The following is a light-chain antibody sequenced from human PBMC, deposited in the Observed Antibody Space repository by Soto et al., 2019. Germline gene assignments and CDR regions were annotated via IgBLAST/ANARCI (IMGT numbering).Light chain of an antibody. V-gene: IGLV2-14*01. Sequence: SALAQPASVSGSPGQSITISCTGTSSDVGGYKYVSWYQQHPGKAPKLMIYDVSNRPSGVSYRFSGSKFENTASLTIPGLQAEDEADYYCSAYTSSSTRVFGTGTKVTVL. CDR3: SAYTSSSTRV. CDR1: SSDVGGYKY. CDR2: DVS. J-gene: IGLJ1*01.